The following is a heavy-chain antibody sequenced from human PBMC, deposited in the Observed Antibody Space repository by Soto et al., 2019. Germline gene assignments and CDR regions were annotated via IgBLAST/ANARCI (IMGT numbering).Heavy chain of an antibody. CDR1: GFTFSTYG. CDR3: ARDASAYDGGWYPRGFDP. Sequence: QAHLVESGGGVVQPGRSLRLSCAASGFTFSTYGTHWVRQAPGKGLEWVAIIWYDGSNKYYADSVKGRFTISRDDSKNTLYLQMNSLRVEDTAVYFCARDASAYDGGWYPRGFDPWGQGTLVTVSS. V-gene: IGHV3-33*01. J-gene: IGHJ5*02. CDR2: IWYDGSNK. D-gene: IGHD6-19*01.